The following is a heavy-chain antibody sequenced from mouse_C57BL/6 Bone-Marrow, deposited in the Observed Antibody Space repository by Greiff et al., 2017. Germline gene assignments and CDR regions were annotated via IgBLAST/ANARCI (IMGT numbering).Heavy chain of an antibody. D-gene: IGHD2-5*01. Sequence: VQLQQPGAELVKPGASVKLSCKASGYTFTSYWMHWVKQRPGQGLEWIGMIHPNSGSTKYNEKFKSKATLPVDKSSSTTYMQLSSLTSEDSAVYYSARESKRGSMAYWGQGTSVTVSA. CDR2: IHPNSGST. CDR1: GYTFTSYW. CDR3: ARESKRGSMAY. J-gene: IGHJ4*01. V-gene: IGHV1-64*01.